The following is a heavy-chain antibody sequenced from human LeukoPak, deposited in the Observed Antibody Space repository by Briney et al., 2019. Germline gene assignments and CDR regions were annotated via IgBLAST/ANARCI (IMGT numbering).Heavy chain of an antibody. CDR2: ISYDGSNK. Sequence: GGSLRLSCAASGFTFSSYAMHWVRQAPGKGLEWVAVISYDGSNKYYADSVKGRFTISRDNSKNTLYLQMNSLRAEDTAVYYCAKDPSPLYCSSTSCSPYGVDVWGKGTTVTVSS. CDR1: GFTFSSYA. D-gene: IGHD2-2*01. J-gene: IGHJ6*04. V-gene: IGHV3-30*18. CDR3: AKDPSPLYCSSTSCSPYGVDV.